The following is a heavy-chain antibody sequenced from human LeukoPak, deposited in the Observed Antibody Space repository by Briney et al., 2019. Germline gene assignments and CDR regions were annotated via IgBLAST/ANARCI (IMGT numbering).Heavy chain of an antibody. Sequence: SETLSLTCAVSGASFSGDYCSWLRQPPGKGLEWIAEINHSGRSNFNPYLQGRVTISVDTSKNQFSLNLSSVTAADTARYYCARGLYDSGDYYYGIRAYYFDQWGEGALATVSS. J-gene: IGHJ4*02. D-gene: IGHD3-22*01. CDR3: ARGLYDSGDYYYGIRAYYFDQ. V-gene: IGHV4-34*01. CDR1: GASFSGDY. CDR2: INHSGRS.